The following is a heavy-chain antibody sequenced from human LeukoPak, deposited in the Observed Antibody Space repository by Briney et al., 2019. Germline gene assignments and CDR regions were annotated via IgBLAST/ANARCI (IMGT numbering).Heavy chain of an antibody. CDR1: GFTFSSYA. CDR2: LSGSGIST. CDR3: AKRRSTVTSAWDAFDI. D-gene: IGHD4-17*01. Sequence: PGGSLRLSCAASGFTFSSYAMTWVRQAPGGGLQWVSALSGSGISTYYADSVKRRFTISRDNSKNTLYLQMNSLRTDDTAVYYCAKRRSTVTSAWDAFDIWGQGTMVTVSS. J-gene: IGHJ3*02. V-gene: IGHV3-23*01.